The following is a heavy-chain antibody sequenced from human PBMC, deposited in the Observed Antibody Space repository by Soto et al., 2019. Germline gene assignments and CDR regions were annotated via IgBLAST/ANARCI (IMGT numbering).Heavy chain of an antibody. CDR2: IIPIFGTA. CDR3: ARADGLYCSSTSCYLNWFDP. CDR1: GGTFSSYA. V-gene: IGHV1-69*01. J-gene: IGHJ5*02. Sequence: QVQLVQSGAEVKKPGSSVKVSCKASGGTFSSYAISWVQQAPGQGLEWMGGIIPIFGTANYAQKFQGRVTITADESTSTAYMELSSLRSEDTAVYYCARADGLYCSSTSCYLNWFDPWGQGTLVTVSS. D-gene: IGHD2-2*01.